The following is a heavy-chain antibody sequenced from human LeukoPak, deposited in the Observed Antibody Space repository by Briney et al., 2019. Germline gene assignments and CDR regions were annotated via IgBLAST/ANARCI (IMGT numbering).Heavy chain of an antibody. V-gene: IGHV4-59*12. J-gene: IGHJ3*02. CDR1: GGSISSYY. CDR2: IYYSGST. D-gene: IGHD3-22*01. Sequence: SETLSLTCTVSGGSISSYYWSWIRQPPGKGLEWIGYIYYSGSTNYNPSLKSRVTISVDTSKNQFSLKLSSVTAADTAVYYCARVRITMIVVVIKRAFDIWGQGTMVTVSS. CDR3: ARVRITMIVVVIKRAFDI.